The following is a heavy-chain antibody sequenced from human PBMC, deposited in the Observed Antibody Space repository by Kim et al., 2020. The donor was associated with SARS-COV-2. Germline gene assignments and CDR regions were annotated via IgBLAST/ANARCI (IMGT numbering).Heavy chain of an antibody. Sequence: GGSLRLSCAASGFTFSSYAMHWVRQAPGKGLEWVAVISYDGSNKYYADSVKGRFTISRYNSKNTLYLQMNSLRAEDTAVYYCARDYSSIAAAGHFDYWGQGTLVTVSS. J-gene: IGHJ4*02. V-gene: IGHV3-30-3*01. CDR1: GFTFSSYA. CDR3: ARDYSSIAAAGHFDY. D-gene: IGHD6-13*01. CDR2: ISYDGSNK.